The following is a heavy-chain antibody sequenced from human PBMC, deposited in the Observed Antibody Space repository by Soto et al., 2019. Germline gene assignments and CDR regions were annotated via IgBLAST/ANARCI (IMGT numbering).Heavy chain of an antibody. CDR1: GYTFTSYA. CDR2: SNAGNGNT. D-gene: IGHD2-15*01. Sequence: QVQLVQSGAEVKKPGASVKVSCKASGYTFTSYAMHWGRQAPGQRLEWMGWSNAGNGNTKYSQKFQGRVTITRDTSASTSYMELSSLRSEDTAVYYCARDLGGWPDYWGQGTLVTVSS. J-gene: IGHJ4*02. CDR3: ARDLGGWPDY. V-gene: IGHV1-3*01.